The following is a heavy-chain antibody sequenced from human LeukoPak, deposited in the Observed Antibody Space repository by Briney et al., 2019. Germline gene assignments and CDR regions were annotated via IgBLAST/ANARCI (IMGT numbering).Heavy chain of an antibody. CDR1: GGSINSY. CDR2: ISGSGTI. Sequence: SETLSLTCIVSGGSINSYWSWIRQPAGKGLEWIGRISGSGTITHNPALQSRLTISIDTSKNQFSLKLMSVTAADTAVYYCARENFDIVVVPAAIFDPWGQGTLVTVSS. D-gene: IGHD2-2*01. V-gene: IGHV4-4*07. J-gene: IGHJ5*02. CDR3: ARENFDIVVVPAAIFDP.